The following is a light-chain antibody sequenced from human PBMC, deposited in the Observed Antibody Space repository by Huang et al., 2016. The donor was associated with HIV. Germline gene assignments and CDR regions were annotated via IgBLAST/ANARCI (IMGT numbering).Light chain of an antibody. CDR3: QQYSTSSYT. J-gene: IGKJ2*01. Sequence: IVLTQSPATLSLSPGGRATLTCGASQSVRNNYLAWYPPKPGLAPRLLIYDAHVRSTGIPDRFSGSGSGTDFTLTISRLEPEDFAMYYCQQYSTSSYTFGQGTKVDI. V-gene: IGKV3D-20*01. CDR2: DAH. CDR1: QSVRNNY.